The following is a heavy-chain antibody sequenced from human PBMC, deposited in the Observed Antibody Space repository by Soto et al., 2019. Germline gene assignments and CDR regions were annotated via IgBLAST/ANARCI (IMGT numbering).Heavy chain of an antibody. V-gene: IGHV3-30*03. Sequence: QVQLVESGGGVVQPGRSLRLSCAASGFTFSSYGMHWVRQAPGKGLEWVAVISYDGSNKYYADSVKGRFTISRDNSKNTLYLQMNSLRAEDTAVYYCATGWYEDYWGQGTLVTVSS. J-gene: IGHJ4*02. CDR3: ATGWYEDY. D-gene: IGHD6-19*01. CDR2: ISYDGSNK. CDR1: GFTFSSYG.